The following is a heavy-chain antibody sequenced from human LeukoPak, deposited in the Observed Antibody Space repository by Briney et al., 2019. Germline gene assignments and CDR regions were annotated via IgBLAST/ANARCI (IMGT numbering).Heavy chain of an antibody. V-gene: IGHV3-23*01. J-gene: IGHJ6*02. CDR2: IIGSGGST. Sequence: GGSLRLSCAASGFTFSSYSLNWVRQAPGKGLEWVSAIIGSGGSTYYADSVKGRFTISRDNSKNTLYLQMNSLRAEDTAVYYCARAARGYSYGSGGYYGMDVWGQGTTVTVSS. CDR3: ARAARGYSYGSGGYYGMDV. D-gene: IGHD5-18*01. CDR1: GFTFSSYS.